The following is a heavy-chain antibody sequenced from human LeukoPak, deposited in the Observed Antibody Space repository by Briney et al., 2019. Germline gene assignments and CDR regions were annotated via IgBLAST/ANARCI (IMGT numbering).Heavy chain of an antibody. D-gene: IGHD5-18*01. CDR3: ARGSSGYSYG. J-gene: IGHJ4*02. V-gene: IGHV4-39*01. CDR2: IYYSGST. Sequence: PSETLSLTCTVSGGSISSSSYYWGWIRQPPGKGLEWIGSIYYSGSTYYNPSLKSRVTISVDTSKNQFSLKLSSVTAADTAVYYCARGSSGYSYGWGQGTLVTVSS. CDR1: GGSISSSSYY.